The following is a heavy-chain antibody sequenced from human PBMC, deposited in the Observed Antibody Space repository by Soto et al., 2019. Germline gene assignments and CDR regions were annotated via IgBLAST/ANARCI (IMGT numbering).Heavy chain of an antibody. V-gene: IGHV4-39*01. D-gene: IGHD5-18*01. J-gene: IGHJ4*02. CDR2: IYYSGST. CDR3: ARGGSYGYLRFWMFGDY. CDR1: GGSISSSSYY. Sequence: QLQLQESGPGLVKPSETLSLTCTVSGGSISSSSYYWGWIRQPPGKGLEWIGSIYYSGSTYYNPSLKSRVTISVDTSKNQFSLKLSSVTAADTAVYYCARGGSYGYLRFWMFGDYWGQGTLVTVSS.